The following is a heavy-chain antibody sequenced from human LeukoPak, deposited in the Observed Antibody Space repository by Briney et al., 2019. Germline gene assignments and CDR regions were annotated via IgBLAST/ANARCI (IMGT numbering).Heavy chain of an antibody. V-gene: IGHV4-61*02. D-gene: IGHD6-13*01. CDR1: GGSISSGSYY. J-gene: IGHJ5*02. Sequence: SQTLSLTCTVSGGSISSGSYYWTWIRQPAGKGLEYIGRIYTSGSTSYNPSLKSRVTISVDTSKNQFSLKLSSVTAAETAVYYCARVEKYTSSGPTDPWGQGTLVTVSS. CDR2: IYTSGST. CDR3: ARVEKYTSSGPTDP.